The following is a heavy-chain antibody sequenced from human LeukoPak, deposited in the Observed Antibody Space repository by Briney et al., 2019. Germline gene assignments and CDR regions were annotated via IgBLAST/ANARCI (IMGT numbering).Heavy chain of an antibody. Sequence: GGSLRLSCAASGFTFSSYWMSWVRQAPGKGLEWVANIKQDGSEKYYVDSVKGRFTISRDNAKNSLYLQMNSLRAEDTAVYYCARDILRYFDWSYYFDYWGQGTLVTVSS. CDR2: IKQDGSEK. J-gene: IGHJ4*02. CDR3: ARDILRYFDWSYYFDY. CDR1: GFTFSSYW. V-gene: IGHV3-7*01. D-gene: IGHD3-9*01.